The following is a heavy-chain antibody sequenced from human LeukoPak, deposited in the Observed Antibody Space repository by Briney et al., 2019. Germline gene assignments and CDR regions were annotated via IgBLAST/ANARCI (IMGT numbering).Heavy chain of an antibody. Sequence: SETLSLTCAVYGGSFSGYYWSWIRQPPGKGLEWIGEINRGGSTNYNPSLKSRVTISVDTSKNQFSLKLSSVTAADTAVYYCARGLGSGSYYHYWGQGTLVTVSS. D-gene: IGHD3-10*01. CDR1: GGSFSGYY. J-gene: IGHJ4*02. V-gene: IGHV4-34*01. CDR3: ARGLGSGSYYHY. CDR2: INRGGST.